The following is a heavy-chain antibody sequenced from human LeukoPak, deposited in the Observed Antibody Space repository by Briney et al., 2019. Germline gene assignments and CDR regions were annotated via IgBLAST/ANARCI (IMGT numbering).Heavy chain of an antibody. D-gene: IGHD3-16*01. CDR1: GFTFSSYD. J-gene: IGHJ1*01. Sequence: PGGSLRLSCEASGFTFSSYDMNWVRQAPEKGLQWISHITQGGSTIYYADSVKGRYTIFRDNAKSSLYLQMDSLRVEDTAIYYCARSRGKYFQRWGQGTLVTVSS. CDR3: ARSRGKYFQR. V-gene: IGHV3-48*03. CDR2: ITQGGSTI.